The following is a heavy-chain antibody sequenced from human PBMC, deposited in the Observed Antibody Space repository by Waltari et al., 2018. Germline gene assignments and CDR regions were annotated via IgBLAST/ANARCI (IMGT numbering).Heavy chain of an antibody. Sequence: QVQLVQSGAEVKKPGSSVTVSCKASGGTFSSYAISWVRQAPGKGLEWMGRIIPIFGTANYAQKFQGRVTITADKSTSTAYMELSSLRSEDTAVYYCALGYCSGGSCNHILRWYYYYGMDVWGQGTTVTVSS. D-gene: IGHD2-15*01. CDR2: IIPIFGTA. CDR3: ALGYCSGGSCNHILRWYYYYGMDV. J-gene: IGHJ6*02. CDR1: GGTFSSYA. V-gene: IGHV1-69*08.